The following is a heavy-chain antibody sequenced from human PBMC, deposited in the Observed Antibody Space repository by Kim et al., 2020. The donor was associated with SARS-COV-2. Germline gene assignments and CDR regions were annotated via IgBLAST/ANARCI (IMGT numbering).Heavy chain of an antibody. V-gene: IGHV4-59*01. D-gene: IGHD3-10*01. CDR3: ARVVVNGSGSYYLTYYYGMDV. J-gene: IGHJ6*02. CDR1: GGSISSYY. Sequence: SETLSLTCTVSGGSISSYYWSWIRQPPGKGLEWIGYIYYSGSTNYNPSLKSRVTISVDTSKNQFSLKLSSVTAADTAVYYCARVVVNGSGSYYLTYYYGMDVWGQGTTVTVSS. CDR2: IYYSGST.